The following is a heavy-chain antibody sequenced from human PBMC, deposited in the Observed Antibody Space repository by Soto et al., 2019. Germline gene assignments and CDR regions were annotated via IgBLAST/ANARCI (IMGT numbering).Heavy chain of an antibody. Sequence: GGTLSLSCSASVVCFSRYAMSWFRHAPGKGLEWVSGITPGGGTTNYADSVKGRFTISRDNSNNTLYLETNSLRVEDTAIYYCAKDRGGEFTSSRYFDYWGQGTLVTVSS. D-gene: IGHD3-16*01. J-gene: IGHJ4*02. CDR3: AKDRGGEFTSSRYFDY. V-gene: IGHV3-23*01. CDR2: ITPGGGTT. CDR1: VVCFSRYA.